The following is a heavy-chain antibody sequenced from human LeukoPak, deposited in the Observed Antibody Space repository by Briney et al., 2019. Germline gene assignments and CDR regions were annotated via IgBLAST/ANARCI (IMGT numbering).Heavy chain of an antibody. D-gene: IGHD2-2*01. CDR1: GYTITELS. V-gene: IGHV1-24*01. Sequence: ASVKVSCKVAGYTITELSLHWVRQAPGQGIELMGGFDPEDGETIYAQKFQGRVTMTEDTSTDTAYMELSSLRSEDTAVYYCATGINQLLLFDYWGQGTLVTVSS. CDR2: FDPEDGET. J-gene: IGHJ4*02. CDR3: ATGINQLLLFDY.